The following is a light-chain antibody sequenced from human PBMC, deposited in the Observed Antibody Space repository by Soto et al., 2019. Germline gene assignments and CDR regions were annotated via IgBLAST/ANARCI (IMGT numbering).Light chain of an antibody. V-gene: IGLV1-44*01. J-gene: IGLJ1*01. CDR2: SNN. Sequence: QSVLTQPPSASGTPGQRVTISCSGSSSNIGSNTVNWYQQLPGTAPQLLIYSNNQRPSGVPDRFSGSKSGTSASLAISGLQSEDEADYYCAAWDDSLNGVDVFGTGTKLTVL. CDR3: AAWDDSLNGVDV. CDR1: SSNIGSNT.